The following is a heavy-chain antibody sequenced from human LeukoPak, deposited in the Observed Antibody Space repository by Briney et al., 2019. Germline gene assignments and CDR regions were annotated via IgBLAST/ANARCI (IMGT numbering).Heavy chain of an antibody. CDR3: TTDPVLRFLEWLLLDFDY. CDR2: IKSKTDGGTT. J-gene: IGHJ4*02. V-gene: IGHV3-15*01. D-gene: IGHD3-3*01. Sequence: GGSLRLSCAASGFTFSNDCMSWVRQAPGKGLEWVGRIKSKTDGGTTDYAATVKGRFTISRDDSKNTLYLQMNSLKTEDTAVYYCTTDPVLRFLEWLLLDFDYWGQGTLVTVSS. CDR1: GFTFSNDC.